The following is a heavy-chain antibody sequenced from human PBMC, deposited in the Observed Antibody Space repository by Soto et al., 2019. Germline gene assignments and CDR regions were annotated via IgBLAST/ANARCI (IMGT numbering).Heavy chain of an antibody. CDR1: GYTFTGYY. CDR2: INPNTGDT. D-gene: IGHD5-12*01. CDR3: ARHSGYDYVFDY. J-gene: IGHJ4*02. Sequence: QVQLVQSGAEVKKPGASVKVSCKASGYTFTGYYIHWVRQAPGQGLEWIGWINPNTGDTNDAQKFQGRVSMTRDTSTSTAYMELSSLRFDDTAVYYCARHSGYDYVFDYWGQGTLVTVSS. V-gene: IGHV1-2*02.